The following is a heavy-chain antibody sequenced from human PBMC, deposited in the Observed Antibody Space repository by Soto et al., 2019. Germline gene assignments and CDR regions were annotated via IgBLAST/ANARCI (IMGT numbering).Heavy chain of an antibody. CDR2: IYWNDDK. Sequence: SGPTLVNPTQTLTLTCTFSGFSLSTSGVGVGWIRQPPGKALEWLALIYWNDDKRYSPSLKSRLTITKDTSKNRVVLTMTNMDPVDTATYYCARSGDYDVLFDPWGQGTLVTVSS. V-gene: IGHV2-5*01. CDR1: GFSLSTSGVG. D-gene: IGHD4-17*01. CDR3: ARSGDYDVLFDP. J-gene: IGHJ5*02.